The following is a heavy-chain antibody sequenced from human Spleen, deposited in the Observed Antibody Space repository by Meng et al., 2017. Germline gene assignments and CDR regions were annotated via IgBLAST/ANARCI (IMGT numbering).Heavy chain of an antibody. D-gene: IGHD2-2*01. Sequence: GGSLRLSCAASGFTFDDYAMHWVRQAPGKGLEWVSGISWNSGNIGYADSVKGRFTISRDNAKNSVYLQMNSLRVEDSAFYYCAKSLGSAGWYGEDYWGQGTLVTVSS. CDR3: AKSLGSAGWYGEDY. V-gene: IGHV3-9*01. CDR1: GFTFDDYA. J-gene: IGHJ4*02. CDR2: ISWNSGNI.